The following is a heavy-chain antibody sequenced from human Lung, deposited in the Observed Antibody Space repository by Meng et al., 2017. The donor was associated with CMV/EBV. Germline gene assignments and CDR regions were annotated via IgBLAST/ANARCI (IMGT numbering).Heavy chain of an antibody. CDR1: SVSISSSSYY. CDR2: IYYSGST. D-gene: IGHD2-2*01. Sequence: SETLSLTCTVSSVSISSSSYYWGWIRQPPGKGLEWIGSIYYSGSTYYNPSLKSRVTISVDTSKNQFSLKLSSVTAADTAVYYCARKLVVPAAIRNDAFDIWGQRTMVTVSS. J-gene: IGHJ3*02. V-gene: IGHV4-39*07. CDR3: ARKLVVPAAIRNDAFDI.